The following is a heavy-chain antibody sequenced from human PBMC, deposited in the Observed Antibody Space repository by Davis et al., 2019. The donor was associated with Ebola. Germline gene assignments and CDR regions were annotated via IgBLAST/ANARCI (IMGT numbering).Heavy chain of an antibody. Sequence: SVKVSCKASGYTFTSYAISWVRQAPGQGLEWMGGIIPIFGTANYAQKFQGRVTITADESTSTAYMELSSLRSEDTAVYYCATIQRHQDFNYWGQGTLVTVSS. CDR3: ATIQRHQDFNY. J-gene: IGHJ4*02. CDR1: GYTFTSYA. CDR2: IIPIFGTA. D-gene: IGHD1-14*01. V-gene: IGHV1-69*13.